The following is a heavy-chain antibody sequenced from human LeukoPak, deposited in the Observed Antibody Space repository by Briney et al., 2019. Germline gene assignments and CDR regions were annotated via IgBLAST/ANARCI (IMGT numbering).Heavy chain of an antibody. CDR1: GFTFSSYA. Sequence: GGSLRLSCAASGFTFSSYAMSWVRQAPGKGLEWVSAISGSGGSTYYADSVKGRFTISRDNSKNTLYLQMNSLRAEDTAVYYCAKDWRISIVVVVAASPFDYWGQGTLVTVSS. CDR2: ISGSGGST. J-gene: IGHJ4*02. D-gene: IGHD2-15*01. V-gene: IGHV3-23*01. CDR3: AKDWRISIVVVVAASPFDY.